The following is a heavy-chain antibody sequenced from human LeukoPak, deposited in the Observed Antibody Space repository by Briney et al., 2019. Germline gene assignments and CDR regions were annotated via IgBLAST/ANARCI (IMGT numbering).Heavy chain of an antibody. CDR1: GYTFTRNY. V-gene: IGHV1-46*01. Sequence: ASVKVSCTASGYTFTRNYINWLRQAPGQGLEWTGMIDPSGGGTAYAQKFQDRVTMTSDTSTSTVYMELNSLRSEDTAVYYCARLIGDYYDNSRSSYWHGHLDYWGQGALVTVSS. J-gene: IGHJ4*02. D-gene: IGHD3-22*01. CDR3: ARLIGDYYDNSRSSYWHGHLDY. CDR2: IDPSGGGT.